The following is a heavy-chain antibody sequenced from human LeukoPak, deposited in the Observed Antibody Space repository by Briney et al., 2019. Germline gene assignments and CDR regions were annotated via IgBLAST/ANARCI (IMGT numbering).Heavy chain of an antibody. CDR2: ISYGGSNK. Sequence: GGSLRLSCAASGFTFSSYGMHWVRQAPGKGLEWVAVISYGGSNKDYADSVKGRFTIFRDNSKNTLYLQMNSLRAEDTAVYYCAKTDCSSTSCRLFDYWGQGTLVTVSS. V-gene: IGHV3-30*18. D-gene: IGHD2-2*01. CDR3: AKTDCSSTSCRLFDY. J-gene: IGHJ4*02. CDR1: GFTFSSYG.